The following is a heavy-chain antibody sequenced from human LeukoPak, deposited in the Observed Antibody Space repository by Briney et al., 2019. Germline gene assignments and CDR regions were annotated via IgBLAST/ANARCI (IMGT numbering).Heavy chain of an antibody. CDR2: LIPLFGAT. V-gene: IGHV1-69*05. J-gene: IGHJ6*03. CDR1: GGTFSNYA. CDR3: AVGDPFNYYMDL. Sequence: ASVKVSCKASGGTFSNYAISWVRQAPGQGLEWMGGLIPLFGATNYTQRFQGRITITTDESTTTAYMELSSLRSEDTAVYFCAVGDPFNYYMDLWGKGTTVTVSS. D-gene: IGHD4-17*01.